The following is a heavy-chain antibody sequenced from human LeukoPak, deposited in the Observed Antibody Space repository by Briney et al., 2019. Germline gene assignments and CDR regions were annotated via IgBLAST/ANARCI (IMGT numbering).Heavy chain of an antibody. J-gene: IGHJ5*02. CDR1: GGSISSGGYY. Sequence: SETLSLTCTVSGGSISSGGYYWSWIRQHPGKGLEWIGEIYHSGSTNYNPSLKSRVTISVDKSKNQFSLKLSSVTAADTAVYYCARGVRGEWFDPWGQGTLVTVSS. CDR2: IYHSGST. CDR3: ARGVRGEWFDP. V-gene: IGHV4-31*03. D-gene: IGHD3-10*01.